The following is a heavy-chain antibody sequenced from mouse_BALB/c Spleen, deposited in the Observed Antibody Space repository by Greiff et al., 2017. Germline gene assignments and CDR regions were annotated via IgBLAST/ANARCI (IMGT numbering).Heavy chain of an antibody. Sequence: EVQLQESGGGLVQPGGSLKLSCAASGFTFSSYTMSWVRQTPEKRLEWVAYISNGGGSTYYPDTVKGRFTISRDNAKNTLYLQMSSLKSEDTAKYYCARKEGAYYCGSGYDYAMDYWGQGTSVTVSS. CDR3: ARKEGAYYCGSGYDYAMDY. J-gene: IGHJ4*01. CDR1: GFTFSSYT. D-gene: IGHD1-1*01. V-gene: IGHV5-12-2*01. CDR2: ISNGGGST.